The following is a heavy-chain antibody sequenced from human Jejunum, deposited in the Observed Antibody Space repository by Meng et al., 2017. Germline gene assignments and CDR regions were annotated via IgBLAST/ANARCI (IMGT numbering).Heavy chain of an antibody. D-gene: IGHD3-16*01. CDR2: ISYDGSNQ. CDR3: ARGYHRTCLGGKYGMDV. V-gene: IGHV3-30*08. CDR1: AFTFSNYP. Sequence: GESLKISCAASAFTFSNYPMHWVRQAPGKGLEWVTVISYDGSNQYYADAVKGRFTISRDNFKDTLYMQLNSLGAVDTAVYYCARGYHRTCLGGKYGMDVWGQGTTVTVSS. J-gene: IGHJ6*02.